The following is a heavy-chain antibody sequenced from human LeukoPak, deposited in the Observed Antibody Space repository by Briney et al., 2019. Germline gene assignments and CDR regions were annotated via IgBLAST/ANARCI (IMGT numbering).Heavy chain of an antibody. V-gene: IGHV1-2*02. Sequence: ASVKVSCKASGYTFTAYYMHWVRQAPGQGLEWMGWINPNSGSTNYAQKFQGRVTMTRDTSITTAYMELGRLRSDDTAIYHCASGRAYGDPIDAFDIWGQGTMVTVSS. CDR1: GYTFTAYY. D-gene: IGHD4-17*01. CDR2: INPNSGST. J-gene: IGHJ3*02. CDR3: ASGRAYGDPIDAFDI.